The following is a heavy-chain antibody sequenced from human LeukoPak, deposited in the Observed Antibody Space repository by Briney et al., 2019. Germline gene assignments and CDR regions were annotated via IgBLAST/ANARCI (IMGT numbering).Heavy chain of an antibody. CDR3: ARLGPRYCSSTGCYYRFDP. CDR2: INHSGST. Sequence: PSETLSLTCAVYGGSFSGYYWSWIRQPPGKGLEWIGEINHSGSTNYNPSLKSRVTISVDTSKNQFSLKLSSVTAADTAVYYCARLGPRYCSSTGCYYRFDPWGQGTLVTVSS. D-gene: IGHD2-2*01. V-gene: IGHV4-34*01. CDR1: GGSFSGYY. J-gene: IGHJ5*02.